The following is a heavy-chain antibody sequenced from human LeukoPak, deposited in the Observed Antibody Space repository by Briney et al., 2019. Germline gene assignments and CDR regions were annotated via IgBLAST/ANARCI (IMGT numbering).Heavy chain of an antibody. J-gene: IGHJ4*02. V-gene: IGHV3-23*01. CDR3: ANGGLALFPFDY. D-gene: IGHD3-16*01. CDR2: ISGGGGST. Sequence: TGGSLRLSCAASGFTFSSYAMSWVRQAPGKGLEWVSAISGGGGSTYYADSVKGRFTISRDNSKNTLYLQMNSLRAEDTAVYYCANGGLALFPFDYWGQGTLVTVSS. CDR1: GFTFSSYA.